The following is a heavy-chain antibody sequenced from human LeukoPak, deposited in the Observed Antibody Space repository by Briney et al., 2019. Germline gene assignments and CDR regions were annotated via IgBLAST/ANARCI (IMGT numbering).Heavy chain of an antibody. J-gene: IGHJ4*02. Sequence: SVKVSCKASGYTFTSYGISWVRQAPGRGLEWMGGIIPIFGTATYAQKFQGRVTITADESTSTAYMELSSLRSEDTAVYYCARGDPFTYYYDSSGYYYFDYWGQGTLVTVSS. CDR3: ARGDPFTYYYDSSGYYYFDY. CDR2: IIPIFGTA. CDR1: GYTFTSYG. D-gene: IGHD3-22*01. V-gene: IGHV1-69*13.